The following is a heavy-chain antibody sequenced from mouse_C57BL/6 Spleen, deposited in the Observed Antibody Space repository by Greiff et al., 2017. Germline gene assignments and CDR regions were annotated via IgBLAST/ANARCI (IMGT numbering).Heavy chain of an antibody. V-gene: IGHV1-55*01. D-gene: IGHD2-4*01. CDR3: ARVIDYDYVGAAMDY. CDR2: IYPGSGST. CDR1: GYTFTSYW. J-gene: IGHJ4*01. Sequence: VQLQQPGAELVKPGASVKMSCKASGYTFTSYWITWVKQRPGQGLEWIGDIYPGSGSTNYNEKFKSKATLTVDTSSSTAYMQLSSLTSEDSAVYYCARVIDYDYVGAAMDYWGQGTSVTVSS.